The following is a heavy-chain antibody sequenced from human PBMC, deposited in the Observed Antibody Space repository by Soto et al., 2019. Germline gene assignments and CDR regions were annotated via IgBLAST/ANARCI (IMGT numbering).Heavy chain of an antibody. CDR1: GFTVSNNY. V-gene: IGHV3-53*01. CDR2: IYSGGTT. D-gene: IGHD4-4*01. Sequence: EVQLVESGGGLVQPGGSLRLSCAASGFTVSNNYMIWFRLPPGKWLEWVSLIYSGGTTYYADSVKGRFTISRDNSKNTLYLQMNSLRVEDTAVYYCARNGWGMATVGMWGPGTLVTVSS. CDR3: ARNGWGMATVGM. J-gene: IGHJ4*02.